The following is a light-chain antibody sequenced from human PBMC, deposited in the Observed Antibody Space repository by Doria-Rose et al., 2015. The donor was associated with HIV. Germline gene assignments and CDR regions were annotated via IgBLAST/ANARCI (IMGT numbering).Light chain of an antibody. V-gene: IGKV3-11*01. CDR2: DAS. Sequence: TQSPATLSLSPGERATLSCRASQSVSSYLAWYQQKPGQAPRLLIYDASNRATGIPARFSGSGSGTDFTLPISSLEPEDFAVYYCQQRSSFGQGTRLEIK. CDR1: QSVSSY. CDR3: QQRSS. J-gene: IGKJ5*01.